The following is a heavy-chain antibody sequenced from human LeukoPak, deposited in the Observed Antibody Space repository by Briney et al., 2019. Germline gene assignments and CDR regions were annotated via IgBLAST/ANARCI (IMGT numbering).Heavy chain of an antibody. V-gene: IGHV4-38-2*02. CDR3: ARDGGIAAAITPKPNWYFDL. J-gene: IGHJ2*01. Sequence: SETLSLTCTVSGYSISSGYYWGWIRQPPGKGLEWIGSIYHSGSTHYNPSLKSRVTISVDTSKNQFSLKLSSVTAADTAVYYCARDGGIAAAITPKPNWYFDLWGRGTLVTVSS. CDR1: GYSISSGYY. CDR2: IYHSGST. D-gene: IGHD6-13*01.